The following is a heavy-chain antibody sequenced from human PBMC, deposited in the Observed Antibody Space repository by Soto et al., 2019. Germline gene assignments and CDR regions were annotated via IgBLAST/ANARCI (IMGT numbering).Heavy chain of an antibody. J-gene: IGHJ4*02. V-gene: IGHV1-69*13. CDR3: ARGRYKDNYGTYYFDY. D-gene: IGHD1-1*01. CDR2: IIPLFGSI. Sequence: ASVKVSCKASGGTFTNFAISWVRQTPGQGLEWMGGIIPLFGSINYAQSFQDRVTITADESTSTVYMELSSLRSDDTALYYCARGRYKDNYGTYYFDYWGQGTLVTVSA. CDR1: GGTFTNFA.